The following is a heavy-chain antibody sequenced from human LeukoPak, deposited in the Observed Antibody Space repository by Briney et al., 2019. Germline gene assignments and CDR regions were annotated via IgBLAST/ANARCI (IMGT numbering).Heavy chain of an antibody. Sequence: SETLSLTCAVYGGSFSGYYWSWIRQPPGKGLEWIGEINHSGSTNYNPSLKSRVTISVDTSKNQFSLKLSSVTAADTAVYYCARVVTGIAAAGTYYYYGMDVWGQGTTVTVS. CDR2: INHSGST. CDR1: GGSFSGYY. D-gene: IGHD6-13*01. CDR3: ARVVTGIAAAGTYYYYGMDV. J-gene: IGHJ6*02. V-gene: IGHV4-34*01.